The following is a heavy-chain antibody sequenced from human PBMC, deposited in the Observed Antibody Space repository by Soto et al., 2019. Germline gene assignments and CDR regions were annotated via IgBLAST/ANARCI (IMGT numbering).Heavy chain of an antibody. CDR1: RFTFITYA. D-gene: IGHD6-19*01. CDR3: AKERSSGWSFDY. Sequence: PGGSLRLSGAACRFTFITYAMNWDRQAPGKGLEWVSGISGSGDSTYYADSVKGRFTVSRDNSKNTLYLQMNSLRAEDTAVFYCAKERSSGWSFDYWGQGTLVTVSS. CDR2: ISGSGDST. V-gene: IGHV3-23*01. J-gene: IGHJ4*02.